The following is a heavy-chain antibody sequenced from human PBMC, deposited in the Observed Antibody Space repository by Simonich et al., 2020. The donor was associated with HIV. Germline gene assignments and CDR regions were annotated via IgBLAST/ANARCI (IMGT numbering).Heavy chain of an antibody. CDR1: GFSLSTRGVG. D-gene: IGHD2-8*02. V-gene: IGHV2-5*02. CDR3: THWRITGNFDV. Sequence: QITLKESGPTLVKPTQTLTLTCTFSGFSLSTRGVGVGWIRQPPGKALGWLALIYWDDDKRYSPSLKSRLIISKDTSKNQVVLTMTNMDPVDTATYYCTHWRITGNFDVWGPGTMVTVSS. CDR2: IYWDDDK. J-gene: IGHJ3*01.